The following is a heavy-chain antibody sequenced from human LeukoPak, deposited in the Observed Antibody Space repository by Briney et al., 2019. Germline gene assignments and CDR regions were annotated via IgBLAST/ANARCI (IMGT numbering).Heavy chain of an antibody. V-gene: IGHV3-23*01. CDR3: AKYYYASGSYSHDY. Sequence: GGSLRLSCAASGFTFSNYGMNWVRQAPGRGLEWVSGISGSGDSTNYADSVKGRFTISRDNSKNTLYLQMNNLRAEDTAVYYCAKYYYASGSYSHDYWGQGTLVIVSS. CDR2: ISGSGDST. J-gene: IGHJ4*02. D-gene: IGHD3-10*01. CDR1: GFTFSNYG.